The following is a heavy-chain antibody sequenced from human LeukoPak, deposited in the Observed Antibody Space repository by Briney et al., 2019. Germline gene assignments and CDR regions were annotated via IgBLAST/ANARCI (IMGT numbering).Heavy chain of an antibody. J-gene: IGHJ4*02. V-gene: IGHV1-69*04. CDR2: IIPILGIA. D-gene: IGHD3-22*01. CDR1: GGTFSSYA. Sequence: ASVKVSCKASGGTFSSYAISWVRQAPGQGLEWMGRIIPILGIANYAQKFQGRVTITADRSTSTAYMELSSLRSEDTAVYYCATVDSSGYKGREEYFDYWGQGTLVTVSS. CDR3: ATVDSSGYKGREEYFDY.